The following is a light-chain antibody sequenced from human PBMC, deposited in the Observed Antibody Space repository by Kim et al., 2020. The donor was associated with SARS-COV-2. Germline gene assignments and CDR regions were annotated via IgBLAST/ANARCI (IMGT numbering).Light chain of an antibody. V-gene: IGLV10-54*01. CDR3: SAWDSSLSAWV. CDR2: RNN. CDR1: SNTVCNQG. J-gene: IGLJ3*02. Sequence: QTATLTCIGNSNTVCNQGAAWLQQHQGHPPKLLSYRNNNRPSGISERLSASRSGNTASLTITGLQPEDEADYYCSAWDSSLSAWVFGGGTQLTVL.